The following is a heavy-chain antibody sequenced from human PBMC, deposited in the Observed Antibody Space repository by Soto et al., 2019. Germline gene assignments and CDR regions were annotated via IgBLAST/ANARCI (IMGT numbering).Heavy chain of an antibody. J-gene: IGHJ4*02. Sequence: KTSETLSLTCTVSGGSVSGDNYYWSWIRQPPGKRLEWIGYIYHTGSTNFNPSLKSRVTMSVDTSKNQFSLTLNSVTAADTAVYYCARGNWKGDYWGQGTLVTVSS. CDR1: GGSVSGDNYY. CDR2: IYHTGST. D-gene: IGHD1-20*01. CDR3: ARGNWKGDY. V-gene: IGHV4-61*01.